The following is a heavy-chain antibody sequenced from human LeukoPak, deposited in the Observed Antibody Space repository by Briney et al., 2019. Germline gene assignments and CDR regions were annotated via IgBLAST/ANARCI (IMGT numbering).Heavy chain of an antibody. J-gene: IGHJ4*02. CDR1: GGSFSGYY. V-gene: IGHV4-34*01. D-gene: IGHD3-3*01. CDR3: ARAYYDFWSGYCFDY. Sequence: SETLSLTCAVYGGSFSGYYWSWIRQPPGKGLEWIGEINHSGSTNYNPSLKSRVTISVDTSKNQSSLKLSSVTAADTAVYYCARAYYDFWSGYCFDYWGQGTLVTVSS. CDR2: INHSGST.